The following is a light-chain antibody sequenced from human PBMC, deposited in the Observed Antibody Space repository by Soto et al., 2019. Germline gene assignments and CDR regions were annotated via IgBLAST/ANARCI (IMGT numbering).Light chain of an antibody. CDR1: SGHSSYA. V-gene: IGLV4-69*01. Sequence: QAVVTQSPSASASLGASVKLTCTLSSGHSSYAIAWHQQQPEKGPRYLMKLNSDGSHSKGDGIPDRFSGSSSGAERYLTISSLQSEDEADYYCQTWGTGGPDVVFGGGTKVTV. CDR2: LNSDGSH. J-gene: IGLJ2*01. CDR3: QTWGTGGPDVV.